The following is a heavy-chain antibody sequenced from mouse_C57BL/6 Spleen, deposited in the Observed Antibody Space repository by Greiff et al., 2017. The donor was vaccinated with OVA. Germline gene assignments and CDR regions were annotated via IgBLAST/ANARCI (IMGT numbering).Heavy chain of an antibody. CDR3: ARSNTTVVDSYAMDY. CDR2: IYPGSGST. CDR1: GYTFTSYW. J-gene: IGHJ4*01. V-gene: IGHV1-55*01. D-gene: IGHD1-1*01. Sequence: QVQLKQPGAELVKPGASVKMSCKASGYTFTSYWITWVKQRPGQGLEWIGDIYPGSGSTNYNEKFKSKATLTVDTSSSTAYMQLSSLTSEDSAVYYCARSNTTVVDSYAMDYWGQGTSVTVSS.